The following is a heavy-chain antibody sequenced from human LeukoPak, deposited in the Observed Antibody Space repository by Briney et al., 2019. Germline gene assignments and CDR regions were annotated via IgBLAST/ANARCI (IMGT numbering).Heavy chain of an antibody. CDR3: AHSRSQCSGGSCYFDWFDP. Sequence: ESGPTLVKPTQTLTLTCTFSGFSLSTSGVGVGWIRQPPGKALEWFALIYWNDDKRHSPSLKSRLTITKDTSKNQVVLTMTNMDPVDTATYYCAHSRSQCSGGSCYFDWFDPWGQGTLVTVSS. CDR2: IYWNDDK. J-gene: IGHJ5*02. CDR1: GFSLSTSGVG. V-gene: IGHV2-5*01. D-gene: IGHD2-15*01.